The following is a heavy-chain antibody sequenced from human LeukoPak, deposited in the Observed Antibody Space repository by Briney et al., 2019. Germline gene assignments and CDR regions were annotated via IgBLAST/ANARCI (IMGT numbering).Heavy chain of an antibody. Sequence: ASVKVSCKASGYTFTSYDINWVRQATGQGLEWMGWMNPNSGNTGYAQKFQGRVTMTRNTSISTAYMELSSLRSEDTAVYYCARDRGAQPTRYRPLVDWGQGTLVTVSS. CDR3: ARDRGAQPTRYRPLVD. V-gene: IGHV1-8*01. D-gene: IGHD1-26*01. J-gene: IGHJ4*02. CDR2: MNPNSGNT. CDR1: GYTFTSYD.